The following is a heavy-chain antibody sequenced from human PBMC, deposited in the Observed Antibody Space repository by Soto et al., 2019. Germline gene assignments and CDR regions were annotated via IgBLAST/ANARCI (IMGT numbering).Heavy chain of an antibody. J-gene: IGHJ5*02. CDR1: GFTFSSYS. V-gene: IGHV3-21*01. D-gene: IGHD3-3*01. CDR3: ARDVSGDFWSGYYLRWFDP. CDR2: ISSSSSYI. Sequence: GSLRLSCAASGFTFSSYSMNWVRQAPGKGLEWVSSISSSSSYIYYADSVKGRFTISRDNAKNSLYLQMNSLRAEDTAVYYCARDVSGDFWSGYYLRWFDPWGQGTLVTVSS.